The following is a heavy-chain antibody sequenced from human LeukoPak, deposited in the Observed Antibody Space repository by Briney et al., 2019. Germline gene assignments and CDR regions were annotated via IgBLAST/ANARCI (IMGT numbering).Heavy chain of an antibody. V-gene: IGHV4-59*01. D-gene: IGHD3-22*01. Sequence: SETLSLTCTVSGGSISGYYWSWIRQPPGKGLEWIGYIYYRGSTNYNPSLKSRVTISVDTSKNQFSLKLSSVTAADTAVYYCARGSLTMIEAYWGQGTLVTVSS. J-gene: IGHJ4*02. CDR3: ARGSLTMIEAY. CDR1: GGSISGYY. CDR2: IYYRGST.